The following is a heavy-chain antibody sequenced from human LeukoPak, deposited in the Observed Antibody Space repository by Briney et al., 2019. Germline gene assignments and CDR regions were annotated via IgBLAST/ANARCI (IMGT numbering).Heavy chain of an antibody. V-gene: IGHV3-66*01. J-gene: IGHJ4*02. D-gene: IGHD2-21*02. CDR1: GFSVSSNY. Sequence: PGGSLRLSCAASGFSVSSNYMSWVRQAPGKGLEWVSLIYSDGSTFYADSVKGRFTISRDNSKNKLFLQMNSLRADDTAVYYCARDYEVTVGSIFDYWGQGTLVTVSS. CDR3: ARDYEVTVGSIFDY. CDR2: IYSDGST.